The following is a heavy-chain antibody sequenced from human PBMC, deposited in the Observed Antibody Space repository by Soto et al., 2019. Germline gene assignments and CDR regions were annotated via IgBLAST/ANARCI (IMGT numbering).Heavy chain of an antibody. D-gene: IGHD3-3*02. Sequence: EMQLVESGGGLVQTGGSLRLSCAASGFTFTSYWMHWVRQAPGKGLVWVSRTNRDGRTTNYAESVTGRFTISRDNAKNTLYLQMNSLRAEDTAVYFCTGDLAGSGGYWGQGTLVTVSS. V-gene: IGHV3-74*01. CDR3: TGDLAGSGGY. J-gene: IGHJ4*02. CDR1: GFTFTSYW. CDR2: TNRDGRTT.